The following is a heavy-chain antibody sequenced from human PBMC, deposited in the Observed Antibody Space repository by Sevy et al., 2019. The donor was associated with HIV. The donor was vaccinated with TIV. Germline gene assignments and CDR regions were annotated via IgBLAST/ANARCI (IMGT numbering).Heavy chain of an antibody. CDR2: IKQDASEK. J-gene: IGHJ4*02. V-gene: IGHV3-7*01. CDR3: ASDYF. Sequence: GGSLRLSCVASGLIFSSHWMTWVRQAPGKGLEWVDTIKQDASEKYYVDSVKGRFTISRDNAKNSVYLQMSSLRVEDTAMYFCASDYFWGQGTLVTVSS. CDR1: GLIFSSHW.